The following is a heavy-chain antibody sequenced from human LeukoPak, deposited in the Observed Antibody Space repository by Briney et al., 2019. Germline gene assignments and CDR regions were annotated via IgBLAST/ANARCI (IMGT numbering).Heavy chain of an antibody. V-gene: IGHV3-15*01. Sequence: GGSLRLSCAAYGFTFSNACMTWVRQAPGKGLGWVGRIKSKSDAGTTDYAAPVKGRFNISRDDSKNTLYLQMNSLKIEDTAVYYCTTGHYVWGSSCDYWGQGTLVTVSS. D-gene: IGHD3-16*01. J-gene: IGHJ4*02. CDR2: IKSKSDAGTT. CDR1: GFTFSNAC. CDR3: TTGHYVWGSSCDY.